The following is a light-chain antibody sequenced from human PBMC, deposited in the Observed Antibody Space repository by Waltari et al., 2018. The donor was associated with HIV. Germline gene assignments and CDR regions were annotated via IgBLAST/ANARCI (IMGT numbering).Light chain of an antibody. CDR3: CSYAGTVTYLV. CDR2: NVN. CDR1: SNDVGSTMS. Sequence: QSPLTQPASVSGSPGQPVTITCNGTSNDVGSTMSVSWYQRHPGKGPRLIIYNVNVRPSGISSRFSGSKSGNTASLTISGLQADDEAEYICCSYAGTVTYLVFGGGTKLTVL. J-gene: IGLJ2*01. V-gene: IGLV2-23*02.